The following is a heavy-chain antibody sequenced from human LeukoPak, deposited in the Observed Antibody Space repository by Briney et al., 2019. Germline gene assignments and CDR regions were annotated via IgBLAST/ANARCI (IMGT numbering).Heavy chain of an antibody. CDR2: IYNSGNT. J-gene: IGHJ6*02. CDR3: ARGDYHGSGSYYASDYYGLDV. Sequence: NPSETLSLTCAVYGGSFSGYYWSWIRQHPGKGLEWIGYIYNSGNTYYNPSLKSRVAISVDTSRNQVSLKVNSVTAADTAVYYCARGDYHGSGSYYASDYYGLDVWGQGTSVTVSS. D-gene: IGHD3-10*01. V-gene: IGHV4-31*11. CDR1: GGSFSGYY.